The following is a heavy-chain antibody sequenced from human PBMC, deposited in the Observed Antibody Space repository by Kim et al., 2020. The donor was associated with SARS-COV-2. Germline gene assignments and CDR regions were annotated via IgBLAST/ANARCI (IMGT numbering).Heavy chain of an antibody. J-gene: IGHJ6*02. CDR3: ARQVVVAARDYGMDV. Sequence: SETLSLTCTVSGGSISSSSYYWGWIRQPPGKGLEWIGSIYYSGSTYYNPSLKSRVTISVDTSKNQFSLKLSSVTAADTAVYYCARQVVVAARDYGMDVWGQGTTVTVSS. D-gene: IGHD2-15*01. V-gene: IGHV4-39*01. CDR2: IYYSGST. CDR1: GGSISSSSYY.